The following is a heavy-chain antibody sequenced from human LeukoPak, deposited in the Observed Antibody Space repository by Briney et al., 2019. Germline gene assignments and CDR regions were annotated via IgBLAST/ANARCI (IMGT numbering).Heavy chain of an antibody. J-gene: IGHJ3*02. Sequence: GGSLRLSCAASGFTFSSYAMHWVRQAPGKGLEWVAVISYDGSNKYYADSVKGRFTISRDNSKNTLYLQMNSLRAEDTAVYYCARDRAVQLERRRGALDIWGQGTMVTASS. CDR1: GFTFSSYA. CDR2: ISYDGSNK. V-gene: IGHV3-30-3*01. CDR3: ARDRAVQLERRRGALDI. D-gene: IGHD1-1*01.